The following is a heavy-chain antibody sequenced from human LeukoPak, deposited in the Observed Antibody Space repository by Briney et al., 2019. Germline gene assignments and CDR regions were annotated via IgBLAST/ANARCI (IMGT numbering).Heavy chain of an antibody. D-gene: IGHD3-22*01. V-gene: IGHV4-38-2*02. CDR3: ARGRDYYDSSGYLDY. CDR2: IYHSGST. J-gene: IGHJ4*02. Sequence: ASETLSLTCTVSGYSISSGYYWGWIRQPPGKGLEWIGSIYHSGSTYYNPSLKSRVTISVDTSKNQFSLKLSSVTAADTAVYYCARGRDYYDSSGYLDYWGQGTLVTVSS. CDR1: GYSISSGYY.